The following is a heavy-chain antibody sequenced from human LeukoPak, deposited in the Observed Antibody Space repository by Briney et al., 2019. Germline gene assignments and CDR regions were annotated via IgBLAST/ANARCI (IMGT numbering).Heavy chain of an antibody. V-gene: IGHV1-46*01. CDR2: INSSGGST. D-gene: IGHD3-22*01. Sequence: GASVKVSCMASGYTFTSYYMHWVRQAPGQGLEWMGIINSSGGSTSYAQKFQGRVTMTRDMSTSTVYMELSSLRSEDTAVYYCARDPGSYYDSSAQMSGGAFDIWGQGTMVTVSS. CDR3: ARDPGSYYDSSAQMSGGAFDI. CDR1: GYTFTSYY. J-gene: IGHJ3*02.